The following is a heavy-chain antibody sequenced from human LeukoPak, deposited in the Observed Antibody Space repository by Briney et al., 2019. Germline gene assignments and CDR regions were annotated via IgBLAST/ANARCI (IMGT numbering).Heavy chain of an antibody. CDR1: GYTFTSYA. CDR3: ARKNDFWSGYYTISRVYYYYGMDV. J-gene: IGHJ6*02. Sequence: GASVKVSCKASGYTFTSYAMNWVRQAPGQGLEWMGWINTNTGNPTYAQGFTGRFVFSLDTSVSTAYLQISSLKAEDTAVYYCARKNDFWSGYYTISRVYYYYGMDVWGQGTTVTVSS. CDR2: INTNTGNP. D-gene: IGHD3-3*01. V-gene: IGHV7-4-1*02.